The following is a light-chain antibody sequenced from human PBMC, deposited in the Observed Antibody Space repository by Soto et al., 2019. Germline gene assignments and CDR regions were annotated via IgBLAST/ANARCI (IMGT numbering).Light chain of an antibody. CDR3: QQANDWPPT. CDR1: QSVSTS. V-gene: IGKV3-11*01. J-gene: IGKJ1*01. CDR2: DAS. Sequence: EIVLTQSPGTLSLSPGERATLSCRASQSVSTSLAWYQQKPGQAPSLLIYDASNRATGVPARFSGSGSGTDFTLTISSLQSEDFAVYYCQQANDWPPTFGQGTRV.